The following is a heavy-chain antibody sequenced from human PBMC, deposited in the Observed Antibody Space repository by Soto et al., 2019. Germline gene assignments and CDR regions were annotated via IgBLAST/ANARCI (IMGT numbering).Heavy chain of an antibody. J-gene: IGHJ6*03. Sequence: PGGSLRLSCAASGFTFSDSFMSWSRQTPGKGLEWLSYISGRDGNIYYADSVRGRFTISRDNAKNSVYLQMNSLRAEDTAVCYCAGDQGPNYMAVWGKGTTVTVS. CDR3: AGDQGPNYMAV. CDR1: GFTFSDSF. CDR2: ISGRDGNI. V-gene: IGHV3-11*01.